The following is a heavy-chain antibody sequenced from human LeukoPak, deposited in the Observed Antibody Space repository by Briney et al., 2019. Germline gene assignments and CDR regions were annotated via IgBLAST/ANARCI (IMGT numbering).Heavy chain of an antibody. CDR2: ISYDGSNK. J-gene: IGHJ4*02. V-gene: IGHV3-30-3*01. D-gene: IGHD3-10*01. CDR1: GFTFSSYA. CDR3: AKVDGRGGSGSLIDY. Sequence: GGSLRLSCAASGFTFSSYAMHWVRQAPGKGLEWVAVISYDGSNKYYADSVKGRFTISRDNSKNTLYLQMNSLRAEDTAVYYCAKVDGRGGSGSLIDYWGQGTLVTVSS.